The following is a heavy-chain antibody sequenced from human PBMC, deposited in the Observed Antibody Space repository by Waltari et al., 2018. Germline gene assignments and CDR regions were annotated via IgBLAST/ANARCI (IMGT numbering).Heavy chain of an antibody. CDR3: ARVLGRYYYYYMDV. V-gene: IGHV4-38-2*02. J-gene: IGHJ6*03. CDR1: GYSISSGYY. Sequence: QVQLQESGPGLVRSSETLSLTCSVSGYSISSGYYWGWIRQPPGKGLEWIGSIYRRGSPYSNPSLQSRVTISIDTSKNQVSLRLSSVTAADTAVYYCARVLGRYYYYYMDVWGKGTTVTVSS. CDR2: IYRRGSP. D-gene: IGHD3-16*01.